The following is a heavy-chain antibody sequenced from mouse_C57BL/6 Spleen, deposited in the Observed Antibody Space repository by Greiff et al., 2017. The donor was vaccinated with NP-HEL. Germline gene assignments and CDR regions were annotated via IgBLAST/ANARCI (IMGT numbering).Heavy chain of an antibody. V-gene: IGHV6-3*01. Sequence: EVQGVESGGGLVQPGGSMKLSCVASGFTFSNYWMNWVRQSPEKGLEWVAQIRLKSDNYATHYAESVKGRFTISRDDSKSSVYLQMNNLRAEDTGIYYCTDGYYEVNYWGQGTTLTVSS. CDR1: GFTFSNYW. CDR3: TDGYYEVNY. J-gene: IGHJ2*01. D-gene: IGHD2-3*01. CDR2: IRLKSDNYAT.